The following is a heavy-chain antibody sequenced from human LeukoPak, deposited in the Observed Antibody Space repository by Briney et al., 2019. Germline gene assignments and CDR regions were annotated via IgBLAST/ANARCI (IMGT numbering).Heavy chain of an antibody. CDR2: LYYSGSC. D-gene: IGHD3-16*01. CDR3: VVMPGY. CDR1: GGSISSSDSY. V-gene: IGHV4-39*01. Sequence: SETLSLTCTVSGGSISSSDSYRGWIRQPPGKGLEWIGSLYYSGSCYYNPSLKSRVTISVDTSKNQFSLKLSSVTAADTAVYYCVVMPGYWGQGTLVTVSS. J-gene: IGHJ4*02.